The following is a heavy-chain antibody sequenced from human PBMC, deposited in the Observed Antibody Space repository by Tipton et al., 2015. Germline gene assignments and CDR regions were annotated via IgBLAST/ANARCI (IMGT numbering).Heavy chain of an antibody. CDR2: IKQDGTEK. D-gene: IGHD1-26*01. CDR3: ATLVGAPRGYYYYDMDA. Sequence: GSLRLSCAASGFTFSTYWMSWVRQAPGMGLEWVANIKQDGTEKYYVDSVKGRFTISRDNAKNSLYLQMNSLRDEDTAVYYCATLVGAPRGYYYYDMDAWGQGTAVTVSS. J-gene: IGHJ6*02. CDR1: GFTFSTYW. V-gene: IGHV3-7*01.